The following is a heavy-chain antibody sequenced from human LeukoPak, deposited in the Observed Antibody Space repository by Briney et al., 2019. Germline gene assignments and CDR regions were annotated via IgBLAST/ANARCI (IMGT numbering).Heavy chain of an antibody. D-gene: IGHD2-2*01. J-gene: IGHJ4*02. CDR2: FDPEDGET. CDR3: ATAPYCSSTSCSDY. Sequence: GASVKVSCKASGYTFTGYYMHWVRQAPGKGLEWMGGFDPEDGETIYAQKFQGRVTMTEDTSTDTAYMELSSLRSEDTAVYYCATAPYCSSTSCSDYWGQGTLVTVSS. V-gene: IGHV1-24*01. CDR1: GYTFTGYY.